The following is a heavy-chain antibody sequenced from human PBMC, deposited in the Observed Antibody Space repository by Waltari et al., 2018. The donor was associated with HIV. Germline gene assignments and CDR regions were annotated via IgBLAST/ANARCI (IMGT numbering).Heavy chain of an antibody. CDR3: ARDRDDGLDV. J-gene: IGHJ6*02. V-gene: IGHV3-49*04. D-gene: IGHD1-1*01. CDR2: IRNKAYGGTT. Sequence: EVQLVESGGGLVQPGRSLRLSCPASGFSFSDYAMTWVRQAPGKGLEWVGFIRNKAYGGTTDYAASVKGRFTISRDDSKMIAYLQMDSLKTDDTAVYFCARDRDDGLDVWGQGTTVTVSS. CDR1: GFSFSDYA.